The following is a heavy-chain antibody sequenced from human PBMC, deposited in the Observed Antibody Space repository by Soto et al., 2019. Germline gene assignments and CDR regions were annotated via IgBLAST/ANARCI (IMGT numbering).Heavy chain of an antibody. J-gene: IGHJ5*02. CDR3: ARERYYYDSSGYYSSVAWFDP. V-gene: IGHV3-33*01. CDR2: IWYDGSNK. D-gene: IGHD3-22*01. CDR1: GFTFSSYG. Sequence: PGGSLRLSCAASGFTFSSYGMHWVRQAPGKGLEWVAVIWYDGSNKYYADSVKGRFTISRDNSKNTLYLQMNSLRAEDTAVYYCARERYYYDSSGYYSSVAWFDPWGQGTLVTVSS.